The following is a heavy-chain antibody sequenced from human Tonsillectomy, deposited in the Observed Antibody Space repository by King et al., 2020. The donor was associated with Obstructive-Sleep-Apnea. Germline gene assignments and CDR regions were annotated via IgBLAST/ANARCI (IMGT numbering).Heavy chain of an antibody. Sequence: VQLVESGGGVAQPERSLRLSCAASGFTFSAYAMYWVRQAPGKGLEWVAAISYDGTNKNYADSVRGRFTISRDNSKNTLYLQMNSLRVEDTAAYYCARGLSGDYYDSSGIDYWGQGTLVTVSS. CDR1: GFTFSAYA. V-gene: IGHV3-30-3*01. CDR3: ARGLSGDYYDSSGIDY. CDR2: ISYDGTNK. J-gene: IGHJ4*02. D-gene: IGHD3-22*01.